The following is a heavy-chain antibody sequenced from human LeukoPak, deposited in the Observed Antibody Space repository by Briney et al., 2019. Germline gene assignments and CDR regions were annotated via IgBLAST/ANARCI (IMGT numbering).Heavy chain of an antibody. V-gene: IGHV3-21*01. CDR3: ATLVGSNPWFDP. D-gene: IGHD1-26*01. CDR1: GFTFSSYS. Sequence: GGSLRLSCAASGFTFSSYSMNWVRQSPGKGLAWVSSISSSSSYIYYADSVKGRFTISRDNAKNSLYLQMNSLRAEDTAVYYCATLVGSNPWFDPWGQGTLVTVSS. CDR2: ISSSSSYI. J-gene: IGHJ5*02.